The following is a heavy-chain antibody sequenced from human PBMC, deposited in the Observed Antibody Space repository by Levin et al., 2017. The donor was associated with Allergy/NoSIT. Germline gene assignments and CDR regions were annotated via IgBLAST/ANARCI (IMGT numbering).Heavy chain of an antibody. D-gene: IGHD4-23*01. CDR3: TRAGDTTVATRNNDY. CDR2: IRIKANTYAT. CDR1: GFTFSCSA. J-gene: IGHJ4*02. Sequence: LSLTCAASGFTFSCSAIHWVRQASGKGLEWIGRIRIKANTYATAYAASVKGRFTISRDDSKNTAYLQMNSLRTEDTAVYYCTRAGDTTVATRNNDYWGQGTLVTVSS. V-gene: IGHV3-73*01.